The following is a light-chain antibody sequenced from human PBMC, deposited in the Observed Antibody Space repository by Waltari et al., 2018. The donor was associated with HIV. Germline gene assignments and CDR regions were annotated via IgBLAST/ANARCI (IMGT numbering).Light chain of an antibody. CDR1: QTISRF. CDR3: QQSYMVPYT. J-gene: IGKJ2*01. Sequence: DIQMTQSPSSLSASVGDRVTITCRASQTISRFLHWVQLKPGKAPKLLIHTASTLQSGVPSRFSGSGSGTDFTLTIDSLQPEDFATYSCQQSYMVPYTFGQGTRLEIK. V-gene: IGKV1-39*01. CDR2: TAS.